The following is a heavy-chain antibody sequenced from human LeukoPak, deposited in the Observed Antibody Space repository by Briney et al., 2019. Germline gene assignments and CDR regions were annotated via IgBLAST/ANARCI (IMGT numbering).Heavy chain of an antibody. J-gene: IGHJ2*01. D-gene: IGHD3-22*01. CDR3: ARGRQWYYDSSGYYYDWYFDL. CDR1: GFTFSSYD. V-gene: IGHV3-13*01. CDR2: IGTAGDT. Sequence: GGSLRLSCAASGFTFSSYDMHWVRQATGKGLEWVSAIGTAGDTYYPGSVKGRFTISRENAKNSLYLQMNSLRAGDTAVYYCARGRQWYYDSSGYYYDWYFDLWGRGTLVTVSS.